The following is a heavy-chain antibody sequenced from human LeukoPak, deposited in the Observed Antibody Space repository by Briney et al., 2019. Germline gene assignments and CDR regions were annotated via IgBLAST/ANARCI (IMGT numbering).Heavy chain of an antibody. D-gene: IGHD4-17*01. CDR3: ARAPQPTSYGDYGKRYFDL. CDR1: GGSISTTY. J-gene: IGHJ2*01. Sequence: PSETLSLTCSVSGGSISTTYWSWIRQPPGRGLEWIGNIHYSGNTNYNSSLKSRVTISVDTSKNQFSLKMISVTTADTAVYYCARAPQPTSYGDYGKRYFDLWGRGTLVTVSS. V-gene: IGHV4-59*01. CDR2: IHYSGNT.